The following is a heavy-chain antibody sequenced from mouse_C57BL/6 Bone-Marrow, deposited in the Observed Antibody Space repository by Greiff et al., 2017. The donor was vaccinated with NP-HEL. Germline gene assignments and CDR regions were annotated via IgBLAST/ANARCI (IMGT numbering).Heavy chain of an antibody. CDR1: GFTFSDYY. CDR2: INYDGSST. Sequence: EVMLVESEGGLVQPGSSMKLSCTASGFTFSDYYMAWVRQVPEKGLEWVANINYDGSSTYYLDSLKSRFIISRDNAKNILYLQMSSLKSEDTATYYCARVSDSSGYLDYWGQGTTLTVSS. CDR3: ARVSDSSGYLDY. D-gene: IGHD3-2*02. J-gene: IGHJ2*01. V-gene: IGHV5-16*01.